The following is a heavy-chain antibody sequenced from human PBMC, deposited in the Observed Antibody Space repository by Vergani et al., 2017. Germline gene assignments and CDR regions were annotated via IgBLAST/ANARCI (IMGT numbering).Heavy chain of an antibody. CDR2: IYYSGST. CDR3: ARGEPSLPVDY. V-gene: IGHV4-31*03. D-gene: IGHD1-14*01. J-gene: IGHJ4*02. Sequence: QLQLQESGPGLVKPSQTLSLTCTVSGGSISSGGYYWSWIRQHPGKGLEWIGYIYYSGSTSYNPSLKSRVTISVDTSKNQFSLKLSSVTAADTAVYYCARGEPSLPVDYWGQGTLVTVSS. CDR1: GGSISSGGYY.